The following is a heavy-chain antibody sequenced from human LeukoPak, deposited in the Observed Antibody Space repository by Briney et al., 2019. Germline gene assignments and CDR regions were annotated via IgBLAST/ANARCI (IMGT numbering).Heavy chain of an antibody. CDR3: TRDTFGARDS. CDR1: GYTYSTYW. J-gene: IGHJ4*02. Sequence: PGGSLRLSCAASGYTYSTYWIHWMRQGPGKGQVWVSSINEDGSSTSYADSVRGRFTISRDNAKNTLYLQMHSLRAEDTAVYYCTRDTFGARDSWGQGTLVTVSS. D-gene: IGHD3-10*01. V-gene: IGHV3-74*01. CDR2: INEDGSST.